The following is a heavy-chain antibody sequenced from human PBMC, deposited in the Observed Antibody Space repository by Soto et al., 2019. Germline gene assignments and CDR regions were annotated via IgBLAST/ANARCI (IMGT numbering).Heavy chain of an antibody. CDR2: INPSGSST. Sequence: ASVKVSCKAYGGRPSNSAISWVLQAPGQGLEWMGIINPSGSSTRYAQKFQGRVTMTIDTSSSTVDMELSSLRFEYTAVYYCARDVGDSGSHWFDPWGQGSLVTVSS. D-gene: IGHD1-26*01. J-gene: IGHJ5*02. CDR1: GGRPSNSA. CDR3: ARDVGDSGSHWFDP. V-gene: IGHV1-46*01.